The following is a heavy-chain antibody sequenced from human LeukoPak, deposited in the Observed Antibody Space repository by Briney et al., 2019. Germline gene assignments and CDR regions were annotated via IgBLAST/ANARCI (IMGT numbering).Heavy chain of an antibody. D-gene: IGHD5-12*01. CDR3: ASTRRDIVATNWFDP. Sequence: GGSLRLSCAASGFTFSSYSMNWVRQAPGKGLEWVSYISSSSSTIYYADSVKGRFTISRDNAKNSLYLQMNSLRAEDTAVYYCASTRRDIVATNWFDPWGQGTLVTVSS. CDR2: ISSSSSTI. J-gene: IGHJ5*02. V-gene: IGHV3-48*01. CDR1: GFTFSSYS.